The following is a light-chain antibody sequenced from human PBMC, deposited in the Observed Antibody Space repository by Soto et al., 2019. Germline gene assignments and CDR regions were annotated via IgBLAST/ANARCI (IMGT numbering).Light chain of an antibody. Sequence: TITFRFNQSISTWLAWYQQKPGKAPNLLIYKASRLETGVQSRFSGSGSGTEFTLTINVLQPDDFATYYCQQYNSDIPHTFPGGTK. J-gene: IGKJ4*01. CDR1: QSISTW. CDR2: KAS. CDR3: QQYNSDIPHT. V-gene: IGKV1-5*03.